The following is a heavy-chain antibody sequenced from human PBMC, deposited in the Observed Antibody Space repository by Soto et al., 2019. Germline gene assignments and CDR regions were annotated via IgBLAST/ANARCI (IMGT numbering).Heavy chain of an antibody. Sequence: EVQLLESGGDLIQPGGSLRLSCAASGFTFNIYAMTWVRQAPGKELEWVSAISSYGDFTYYADSVEGGFTISRDNSNNPLYLQTNSLTAEQTAVYYCAKSSNFAHDSRGYLFDSWGQGTMVTVSS. V-gene: IGHV3-23*01. D-gene: IGHD3-22*01. J-gene: IGHJ4*02. CDR3: AKSSNFAHDSRGYLFDS. CDR2: ISSYGDFT. CDR1: GFTFNIYA.